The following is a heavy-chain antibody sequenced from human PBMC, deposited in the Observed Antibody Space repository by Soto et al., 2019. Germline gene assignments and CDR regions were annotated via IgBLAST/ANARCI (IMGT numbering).Heavy chain of an antibody. CDR3: ARWGTTGGFDL. CDR1: GFRFKSFV. V-gene: IGHV3-30*05. Sequence: QVQLVESGGGVVQPGASLRLSCAASGFRFKSFVMHWVRQAPGKGLEWVAFTSYDGNNKDYGDSVKGRFTVSRDNSQNTLQLPMDFLRPEGTALYYCARWGTTGGFDLWGQGTLVSVSS. CDR2: TSYDGNNK. D-gene: IGHD3-16*01. J-gene: IGHJ4*02.